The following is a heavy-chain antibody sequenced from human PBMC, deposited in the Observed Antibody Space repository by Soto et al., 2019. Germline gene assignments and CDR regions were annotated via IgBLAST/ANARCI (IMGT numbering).Heavy chain of an antibody. D-gene: IGHD2-21*02. Sequence: PGGSLRLSCAASGFTFSSYSMNWVRQAPGKGLEWLSYISSSSSTIYYADSVKGRFTISRDNAKNSLYLQMNSLRAEDTAVYYCARDRPYGGNSGGYHYGMDVWGQGTTVTVSS. CDR3: ARDRPYGGNSGGYHYGMDV. CDR2: ISSSSSTI. V-gene: IGHV3-48*01. CDR1: GFTFSSYS. J-gene: IGHJ6*02.